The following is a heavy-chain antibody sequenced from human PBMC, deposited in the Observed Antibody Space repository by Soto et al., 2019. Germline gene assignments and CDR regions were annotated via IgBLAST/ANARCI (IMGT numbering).Heavy chain of an antibody. J-gene: IGHJ5*02. CDR1: GGSISTSAYY. Sequence: SETLSLTCTVSGGSISTSAYYWGWIRQPPGKGLEWIGTIYYSGTSYHNPSLKSRVTISVDTSKNQFSLTLTSVTAADTAVYYCARRHITGSTSFDPWGQGTLVTVSS. D-gene: IGHD1-7*01. CDR2: IYYSGTS. V-gene: IGHV4-39*01. CDR3: ARRHITGSTSFDP.